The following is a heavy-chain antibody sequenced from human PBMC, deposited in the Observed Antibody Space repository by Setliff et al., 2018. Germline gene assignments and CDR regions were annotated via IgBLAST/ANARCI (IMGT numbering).Heavy chain of an antibody. D-gene: IGHD5-18*01. V-gene: IGHV4-39*07. CDR2: IYYSGST. Sequence: SETLSLTCTVSGGSISSSSYYWGWIRQPPGKGLEWIGSIYYSGSTYYNPSLRSRVTISVDTPKNQFSLKLSPVTAEDTAVYYCAKGLSGYSYGSNSNAFDIWGQGTLVTVSS. J-gene: IGHJ3*02. CDR1: GGSISSSSYY. CDR3: AKGLSGYSYGSNSNAFDI.